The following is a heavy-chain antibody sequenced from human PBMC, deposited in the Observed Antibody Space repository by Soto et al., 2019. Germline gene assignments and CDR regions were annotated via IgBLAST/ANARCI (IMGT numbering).Heavy chain of an antibody. CDR3: ARVYCSSTSCYSYNDAFDI. J-gene: IGHJ3*02. V-gene: IGHV1-46*01. CDR1: GYTFTSYY. D-gene: IGHD2-2*01. Sequence: TSVKVSCKASGYTFTSYYMHWVRQAPGQGLEWMGIINPSGGSTSYSQKFQGRVTMTRNTSISTAYMELSSLRSEDTAVYYCARVYCSSTSCYSYNDAFDIWGQGTMVTVSS. CDR2: INPSGGST.